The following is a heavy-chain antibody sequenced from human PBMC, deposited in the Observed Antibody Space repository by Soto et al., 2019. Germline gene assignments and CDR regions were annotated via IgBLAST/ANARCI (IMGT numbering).Heavy chain of an antibody. Sequence: ASVKVSCKASGYTFTSYGISWVRQAPGQGLEWMGWISAYNGNTNYAQKLQGRVTMTTDTSTSTAYMELRSLRSDDTAVYYCGRARSIAMVVAVTPPPHYGMGVWGQGTTVTVSS. CDR3: GRARSIAMVVAVTPPPHYGMGV. CDR1: GYTFTSYG. CDR2: ISAYNGNT. V-gene: IGHV1-18*01. J-gene: IGHJ6*02. D-gene: IGHD2-15*01.